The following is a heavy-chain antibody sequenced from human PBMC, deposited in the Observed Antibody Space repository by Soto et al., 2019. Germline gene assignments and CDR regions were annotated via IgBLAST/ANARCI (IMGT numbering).Heavy chain of an antibody. CDR1: GFTFSLYS. J-gene: IGHJ6*02. Sequence: EVQLVESGGGLVQPGGSLRLSCAASGFTFSLYSMSWVRQAPGKGLEWVSYISRSSTGIHYADSVKGRFTISRDDATNSMHLQMNSLRAGDTAVYYCARAVTWGLDVWGQGTTVSFSS. CDR3: ARAVTWGLDV. CDR2: ISRSSTGI. D-gene: IGHD3-10*01. V-gene: IGHV3-48*01.